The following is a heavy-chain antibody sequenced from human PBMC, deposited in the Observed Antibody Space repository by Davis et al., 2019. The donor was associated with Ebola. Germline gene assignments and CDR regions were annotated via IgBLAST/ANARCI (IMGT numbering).Heavy chain of an antibody. V-gene: IGHV3-21*01. CDR2: ISSSSSYI. CDR3: ARGEADLEWLLGYYFDY. J-gene: IGHJ4*02. Sequence: PGGSLRLSCAASGFTFSSYSMNWVRQAPGKGLEWVSSISSSSSYIYYADSVKGRFTISRDNAKNSLYLQMNSLKAEDTAVYYCARGEADLEWLLGYYFDYWGQGTLVTVSS. CDR1: GFTFSSYS. D-gene: IGHD3-3*01.